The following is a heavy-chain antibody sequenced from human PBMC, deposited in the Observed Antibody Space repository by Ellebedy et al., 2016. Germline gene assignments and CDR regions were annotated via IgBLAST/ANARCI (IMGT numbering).Heavy chain of an antibody. D-gene: IGHD3-9*01. Sequence: SVTVSCXASGFTFTHSAVQWVRQARGQRLEWIGWIVLGSGNTEYAQNFQQRVIISRDMSTNTAYMELSSLRSEDTAIYYCAAIPNLYDIFTGYFFNIWGQGTMVTVSS. CDR2: IVLGSGNT. J-gene: IGHJ3*02. V-gene: IGHV1-58*01. CDR3: AAIPNLYDIFTGYFFNI. CDR1: GFTFTHSA.